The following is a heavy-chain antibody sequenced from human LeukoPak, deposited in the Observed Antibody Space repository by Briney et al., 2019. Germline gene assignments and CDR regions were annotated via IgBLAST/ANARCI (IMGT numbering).Heavy chain of an antibody. J-gene: IGHJ4*02. D-gene: IGHD6-6*01. CDR3: AKDLWYTSSSEEY. CDR1: GFRFSGIG. Sequence: GGSLRLSCAASGFRFSGIGMHWVRQAPGKGLDWVAYIRNDGGNKQYADSVKGRFSISRDNSKNTLSLEMNIMGAEDTAVYCCAKDLWYTSSSEEYWGQGTLVTVSS. CDR2: IRNDGGNK. V-gene: IGHV3-30*02.